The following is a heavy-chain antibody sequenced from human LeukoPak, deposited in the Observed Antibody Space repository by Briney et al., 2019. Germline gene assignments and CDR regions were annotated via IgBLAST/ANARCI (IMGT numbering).Heavy chain of an antibody. CDR2: ISSSGDII. V-gene: IGHV3-48*03. Sequence: GGSLRLSCAASRFIFSSYEMNWVRQAPGKGLEWLSYISSSGDIIHYADSVKGRFTISRDNAKNALYLQMNSLRAEDTAAYYCARDATPQYSSGWVFFDYWGLGTLVTVSS. J-gene: IGHJ4*02. CDR3: ARDATPQYSSGWVFFDY. D-gene: IGHD6-19*01. CDR1: RFIFSSYE.